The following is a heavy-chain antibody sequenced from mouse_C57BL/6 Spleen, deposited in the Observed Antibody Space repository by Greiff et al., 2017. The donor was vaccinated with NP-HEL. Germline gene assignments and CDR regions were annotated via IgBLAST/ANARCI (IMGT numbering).Heavy chain of an antibody. CDR2: ISAGGSYT. J-gene: IGHJ3*01. V-gene: IGHV5-4*01. CDR3: AVDSSGYPAWFAY. CDR1: GFTFSSYA. Sequence: EVHLVESGGGLVKPGGSLKLSCAASGFTFSSYALSWVRQTPEKRLEWVATISAGGSYTYYPDNVKGRFTISRDNAKNNLYLQMSHLKSEDTAMYYCAVDSSGYPAWFAYWGQGTLVTVSA. D-gene: IGHD3-2*02.